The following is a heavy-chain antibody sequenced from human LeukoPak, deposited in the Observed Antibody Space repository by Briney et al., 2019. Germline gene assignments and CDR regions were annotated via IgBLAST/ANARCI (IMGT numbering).Heavy chain of an antibody. CDR3: AITYYYDSSGYYYSPGSAFDI. J-gene: IGHJ3*02. V-gene: IGHV4-34*01. CDR1: GGSFSGYY. CDR2: INHSGST. D-gene: IGHD3-22*01. Sequence: SETLSLTCAVYGGSFSGYYWSWIRQPPGKGLEWIGEINHSGSTNYNPSLKSRVTISVDTSKNQFSLKLSSVTAADTAVYYCAITYYYDSSGYYYSPGSAFDIWGRGTMVTVSS.